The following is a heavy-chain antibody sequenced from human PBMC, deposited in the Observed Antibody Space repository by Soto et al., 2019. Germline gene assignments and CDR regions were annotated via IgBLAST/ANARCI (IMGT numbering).Heavy chain of an antibody. Sequence: QVQLVESGGGVVQPGRSLRLSCAASGFTFSSYGMHWVRQAPGKGLEWVAVISYDGDNKYYADSVKGRFTISRDNSKNTLYLQMNSLRAEDTAVYYCAKDIMRRGSGEPLGGMDVWGQGTTVTVSS. CDR1: GFTFSSYG. J-gene: IGHJ6*02. D-gene: IGHD3-3*01. V-gene: IGHV3-30*18. CDR3: AKDIMRRGSGEPLGGMDV. CDR2: ISYDGDNK.